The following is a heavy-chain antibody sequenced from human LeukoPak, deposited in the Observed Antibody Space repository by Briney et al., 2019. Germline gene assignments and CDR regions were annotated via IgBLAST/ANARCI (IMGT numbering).Heavy chain of an antibody. CDR2: INHSGST. Sequence: SETLSLTCTVSGGSISSSSYYWGWIRQPLGKGLEWIGEINHSGSTNYNPSLKSRVTISVDTSKNQFSLKLSSVTAADTAVYYCARFGRYCTNGVCYSISRFDPWGQGTLVTVSS. CDR1: GGSISSSSYY. D-gene: IGHD2-8*01. V-gene: IGHV4-39*07. J-gene: IGHJ5*02. CDR3: ARFGRYCTNGVCYSISRFDP.